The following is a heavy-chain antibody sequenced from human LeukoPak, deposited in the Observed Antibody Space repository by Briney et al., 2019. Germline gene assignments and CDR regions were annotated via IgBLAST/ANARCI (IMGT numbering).Heavy chain of an antibody. D-gene: IGHD3-9*01. CDR3: AKDYFRYFDWLFDY. V-gene: IGHV3-23*01. CDR2: ISGSGGST. Sequence: GGTLRLSCAASGFTFSSYGMSWVRQAPGKGLEWVSAISGSGGSTYYADSVKGRFTISRDNSKNTLYLQMNSLRAEDTAVYYCAKDYFRYFDWLFDYWGQGTLVTVSS. J-gene: IGHJ4*02. CDR1: GFTFSSYG.